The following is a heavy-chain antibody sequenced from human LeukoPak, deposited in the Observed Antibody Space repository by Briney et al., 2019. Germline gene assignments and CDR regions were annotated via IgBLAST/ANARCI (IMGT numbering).Heavy chain of an antibody. J-gene: IGHJ4*02. CDR1: SGSINSYY. V-gene: IGHV4-4*07. CDR3: ARHGYTASHYFLDF. D-gene: IGHD3-16*01. Sequence: PSETLSLTCTVTSGSINSYYWGWVRQPAGRGLEWIGRIYTTGKTDYNPSLKSRLTMSVDTSKRQFSLNLTPVTAADTAIYFCARHGYTASHYFLDFWSQGKLVTASS. CDR2: IYTTGKT.